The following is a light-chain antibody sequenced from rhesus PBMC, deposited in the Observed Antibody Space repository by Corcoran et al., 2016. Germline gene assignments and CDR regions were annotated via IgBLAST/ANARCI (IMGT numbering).Light chain of an antibody. CDR2: AAS. CDR1: QGISNA. J-gene: IGKJ3*01. V-gene: IGKV1-33*02. CDR3: QQGYSTPFT. Sequence: DIQMSQSPSSLSASVGDKVTITCRASQGISNALAWYQPKQGKAPKLLIYAASSLESGVPSRFSGSRSGTDFTLTISRLQPEDFATYYCQQGYSTPFTFGPGTKLDIK.